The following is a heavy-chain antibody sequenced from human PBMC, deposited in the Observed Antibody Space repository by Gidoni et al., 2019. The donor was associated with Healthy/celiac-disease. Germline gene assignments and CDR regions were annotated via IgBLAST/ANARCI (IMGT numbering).Heavy chain of an antibody. CDR2: IYHSGST. J-gene: IGHJ4*02. CDR1: GYSISSGYY. Sequence: QVQLQESGPGLVKPSETLSLTCAVSGYSISSGYYWGWIRQPPGKGLEWIGSIYHSGSTYYNPSLKSRVTISVDTSKNQFSLKLSSVTAADTAVYYCARALDDYVWGSYRLRVGYFDYWGQGTLVTVSS. CDR3: ARALDDYVWGSYRLRVGYFDY. D-gene: IGHD3-16*02. V-gene: IGHV4-38-2*01.